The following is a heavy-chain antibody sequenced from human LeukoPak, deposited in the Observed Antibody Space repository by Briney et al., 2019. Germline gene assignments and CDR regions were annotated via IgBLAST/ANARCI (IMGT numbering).Heavy chain of an antibody. D-gene: IGHD6-19*01. J-gene: IGHJ6*02. CDR2: IKQDGSEK. CDR3: ARDGSGWYVNYYGMDV. Sequence: GGSLRLSCAASGFTFSSYWMSWVRQAPGKGLEWVANIKQDGSEKYYVDSVKGRFTISRDNAKNSLYLQMNSLRAEDTAVYYCARDGSGWYVNYYGMDVWGQGTTVTVS. CDR1: GFTFSSYW. V-gene: IGHV3-7*01.